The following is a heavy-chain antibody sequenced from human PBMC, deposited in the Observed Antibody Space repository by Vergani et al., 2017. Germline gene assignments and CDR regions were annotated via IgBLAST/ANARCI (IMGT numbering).Heavy chain of an antibody. Sequence: EVQLVESGGGLVKRGGSLRLSCAASGFTFSSYSMNWVRQAPGKGLEWVSSISSSSSYIYYADSVKGRFTISRDNAKNSLYLQMNSLRAEDTAVYYCARDRGXGYRGLVNKYYDSSGYYYTPLDYWGQGTLVTVSS. V-gene: IGHV3-21*01. CDR3: ARDRGXGYRGLVNKYYDSSGYYYTPLDY. D-gene: IGHD3-22*01. CDR1: GFTFSSYS. CDR2: ISSSSSYI. J-gene: IGHJ4*02.